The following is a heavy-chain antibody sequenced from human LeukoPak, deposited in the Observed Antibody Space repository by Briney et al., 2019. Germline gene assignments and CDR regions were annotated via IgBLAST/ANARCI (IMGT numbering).Heavy chain of an antibody. D-gene: IGHD5-24*01. V-gene: IGHV1-69*05. Sequence: ASVKVSCKASGGTFSSYAISWVRQAPGQGLQWMGRIIPIFGTANYAQKFQGRVTITTDESTSTAYMELSSLRSEDTAVYYCARELEMATMFHYWGQGTLVTVSS. CDR1: GGTFSSYA. J-gene: IGHJ4*02. CDR2: IIPIFGTA. CDR3: ARELEMATMFHY.